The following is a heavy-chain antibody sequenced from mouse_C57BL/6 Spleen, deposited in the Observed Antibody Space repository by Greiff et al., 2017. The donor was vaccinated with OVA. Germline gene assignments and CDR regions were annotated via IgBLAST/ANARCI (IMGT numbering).Heavy chain of an antibody. D-gene: IGHD4-1*01. Sequence: ESGPVLVKPSQSLSLTCSVTGYSITSGYYWNWIRQFPGNKLEWMGYISYDGSNNYNPSLKNRISITRDTSKNQFFLKLNSVTTEDTATYYCARATGTNAMDYWGQGTSVTVSS. CDR3: ARATGTNAMDY. J-gene: IGHJ4*01. CDR2: ISYDGSN. V-gene: IGHV3-6*01. CDR1: GYSITSGYY.